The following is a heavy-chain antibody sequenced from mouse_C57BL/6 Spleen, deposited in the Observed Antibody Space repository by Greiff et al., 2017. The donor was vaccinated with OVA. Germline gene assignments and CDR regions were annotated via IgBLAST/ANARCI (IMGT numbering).Heavy chain of an antibody. D-gene: IGHD1-1*01. Sequence: QVQLKQPGAELVMPGASVKLSCKASGYTFTSYWMHWVKQRPGQGLEWIGEIDPSDSFTNYNQKFKGKSTLTVDKSSSTAYMQLSSLTSEDSAVYYCARRIGFITTGYYFDYWGQGTTLTVSS. CDR2: IDPSDSFT. CDR3: ARRIGFITTGYYFDY. J-gene: IGHJ2*01. CDR1: GYTFTSYW. V-gene: IGHV1-69*01.